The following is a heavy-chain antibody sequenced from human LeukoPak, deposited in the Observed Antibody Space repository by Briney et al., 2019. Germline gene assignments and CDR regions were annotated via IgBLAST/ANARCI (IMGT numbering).Heavy chain of an antibody. D-gene: IGHD4-17*01. V-gene: IGHV3-66*02. J-gene: IGHJ6*03. CDR1: GFTVSSNY. CDR3: ASLSTVTTHYYYMDV. CDR2: IYSGGST. Sequence: GGSLRLSCAASGFTVSSNYMSWVRQAPGKGLEWVSVIYSGGSTYYADSVKGRFTISRDNSKNTLYLQMNSLRAEDTAVYYCASLSTVTTHYYYMDVWGKGTTVTVSS.